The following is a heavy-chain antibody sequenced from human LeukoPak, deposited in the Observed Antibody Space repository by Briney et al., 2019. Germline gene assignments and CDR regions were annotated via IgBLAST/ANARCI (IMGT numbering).Heavy chain of an antibody. Sequence: ASVKVSCKASGYTFTSYDINWVRQAPGQGLEWMGRINPNSGDTNYAQKFQGRVTMTRDTSISTAYMDLSRPTSDDTAVYYCARPYGSGSFDNWFDPWGQGTLVIVSS. V-gene: IGHV1-2*06. D-gene: IGHD3-10*01. CDR1: GYTFTSYD. CDR3: ARPYGSGSFDNWFDP. CDR2: INPNSGDT. J-gene: IGHJ5*02.